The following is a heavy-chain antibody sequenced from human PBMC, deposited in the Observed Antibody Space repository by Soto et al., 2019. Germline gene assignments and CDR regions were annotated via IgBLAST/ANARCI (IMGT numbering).Heavy chain of an antibody. D-gene: IGHD6-25*01. J-gene: IGHJ4*02. CDR3: ATQRGGGGY. CDR1: GFTVSNNY. Sequence: EVQLVESGGGLIQPGGSLRLSCAVSGFTVSNNYMSWVRQAPGKGLEGVSVIYSGGYTAYGDSVKGRFTISRDNSKNKQKLKINNRRAAATGVYYGATQRGGGGYWGQGTLVTVSS. CDR2: IYSGGYT. V-gene: IGHV3-53*01.